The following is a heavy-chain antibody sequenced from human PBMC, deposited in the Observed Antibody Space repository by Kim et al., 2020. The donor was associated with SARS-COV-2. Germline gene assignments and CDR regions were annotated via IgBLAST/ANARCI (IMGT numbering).Heavy chain of an antibody. CDR3: AKNYYDSGPFPYYGLDV. CDR1: GFTFSIYA. CDR2: ISGTGGST. Sequence: GGSLRLSCAASGFTFSIYAMSWVRQAPGKGLEWVSSISGTGGSTQYADSVKGRFTMSRDNSKSTLFVQMNSLRAEDTAVYYCAKNYYDSGPFPYYGLDVWGQGTTVTVSS. J-gene: IGHJ6*02. V-gene: IGHV3-23*01. D-gene: IGHD3-10*01.